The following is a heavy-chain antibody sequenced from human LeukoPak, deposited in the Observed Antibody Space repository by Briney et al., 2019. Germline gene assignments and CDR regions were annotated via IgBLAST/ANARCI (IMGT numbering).Heavy chain of an antibody. CDR3: ARAMYTAMVPGY. J-gene: IGHJ4*02. V-gene: IGHV3-30*04. CDR1: GFTFSSYA. Sequence: GRSLRLSCAASGFTFSSYAMHWVRQAPGKGLEWVAVISYDGSNKYYADSVKGRFTISRDNSKNTLYLQMNSLRAEDTAVYYCARAMYTAMVPGYWGQGTLVPVSS. CDR2: ISYDGSNK. D-gene: IGHD5-18*01.